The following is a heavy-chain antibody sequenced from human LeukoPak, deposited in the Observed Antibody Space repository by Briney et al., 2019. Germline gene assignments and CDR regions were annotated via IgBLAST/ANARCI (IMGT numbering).Heavy chain of an antibody. J-gene: IGHJ4*02. CDR1: GYTFTGYY. CDR2: INPNSGGT. V-gene: IGHV1-2*02. CDR3: AREPVPRSSGLQY. D-gene: IGHD3-22*01. Sequence: ASVKVSCKASGYTFTGYYMHWVRQAPGQGLEWMGWINPNSGGTNYAQKFQGRVTMTRDTSISTAYMELSRLRSDDTAVYFCAREPVPRSSGLQYWGQGTLVTVSS.